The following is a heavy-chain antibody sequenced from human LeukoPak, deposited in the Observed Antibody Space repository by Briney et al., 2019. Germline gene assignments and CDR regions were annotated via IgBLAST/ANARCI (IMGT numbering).Heavy chain of an antibody. D-gene: IGHD3-16*02. CDR1: GFAFDDYA. J-gene: IGHJ3*02. CDR2: ISGDGGRT. Sequence: GGSLRLSCAASGFAFDDYAMHWVRQAPGKGLEWVSLISGDGGRTHYADSVKGRFTISRDNSKNSLYLQMNSLRTEDTAFYYCAKAYYDYVWGSYRYFCAFDIWGQGTMVTVSS. V-gene: IGHV3-43*02. CDR3: AKAYYDYVWGSYRYFCAFDI.